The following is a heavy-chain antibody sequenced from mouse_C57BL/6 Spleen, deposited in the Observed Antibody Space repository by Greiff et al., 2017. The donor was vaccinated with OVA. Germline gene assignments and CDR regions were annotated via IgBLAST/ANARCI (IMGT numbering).Heavy chain of an antibody. CDR3: ARWGYEGSYYVDY. CDR1: GFTFSDYG. J-gene: IGHJ2*01. V-gene: IGHV5-17*01. Sequence: EVHLVESGGGLVKPGGSLKLSCAASGFTFSDYGMHWVRQAPERGLEWVAYISSGSSTIYYADTVKGRFTISRDTAKNTLFLQMTSLRSEDTAMEYCARWGYEGSYYVDYWGQGTTLTVSS. CDR2: ISSGSSTI. D-gene: IGHD2-2*01.